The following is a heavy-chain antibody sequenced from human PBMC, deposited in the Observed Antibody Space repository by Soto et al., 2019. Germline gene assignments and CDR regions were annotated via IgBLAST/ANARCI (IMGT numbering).Heavy chain of an antibody. CDR1: GYTFTSYY. D-gene: IGHD3-22*01. CDR2: INPSGGST. Sequence: GASVKVSCKASGYTFTSYYMHWVRQAPGQGLEWMGIINPSGGSTSYAQKFQGRVTMTRDTSTSTVYMELSSLRSEDTAVYYCARGRRPTYYYDSSGYYFDYWGQGTLVTVSS. J-gene: IGHJ4*02. V-gene: IGHV1-46*01. CDR3: ARGRRPTYYYDSSGYYFDY.